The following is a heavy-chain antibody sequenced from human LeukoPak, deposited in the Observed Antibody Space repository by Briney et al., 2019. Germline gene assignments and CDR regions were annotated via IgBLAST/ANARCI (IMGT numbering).Heavy chain of an antibody. CDR3: ARDLGRRDGYNYLYFDY. J-gene: IGHJ4*02. V-gene: IGHV1-69*05. D-gene: IGHD5-24*01. Sequence: ASVKVSCKASGGTFSNYAISWVRQAPGQGLEWMGGILPITATSNYAQKFQGRVSFTTDESTSTAYMELSSLRSDDTAVYYCARDLGRRDGYNYLYFDYWGQGTLVTVSS. CDR2: ILPITATS. CDR1: GGTFSNYA.